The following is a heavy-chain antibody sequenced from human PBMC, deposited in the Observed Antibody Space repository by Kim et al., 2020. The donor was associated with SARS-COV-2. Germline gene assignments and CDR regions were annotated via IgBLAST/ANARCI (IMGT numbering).Heavy chain of an antibody. J-gene: IGHJ4*02. Sequence: VQCKVTMARDTSTSTVYMELSSLRSEDTAVYYCARVYPPVPAVGGYFDYWGQGTLVTVSS. V-gene: IGHV1-46*01. CDR3: ARVYPPVPAVGGYFDY. D-gene: IGHD2-2*01.